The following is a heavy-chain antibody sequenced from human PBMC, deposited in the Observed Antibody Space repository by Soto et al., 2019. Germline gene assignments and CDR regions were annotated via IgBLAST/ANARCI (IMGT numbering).Heavy chain of an antibody. CDR3: GRDLRDWDSGSYSYDY. J-gene: IGHJ4*02. D-gene: IGHD1-26*01. V-gene: IGHV3-48*01. Sequence: GGSLRLSCAASGFTFSSYSMNWVRQAPGKGLEWVSYISSSSSTIYYADSVKGRFTISRDNAKNSLYLQMNSLRAEDTAVYYCGRDLRDWDSGSYSYDYWGQGT. CDR2: ISSSSSTI. CDR1: GFTFSSYS.